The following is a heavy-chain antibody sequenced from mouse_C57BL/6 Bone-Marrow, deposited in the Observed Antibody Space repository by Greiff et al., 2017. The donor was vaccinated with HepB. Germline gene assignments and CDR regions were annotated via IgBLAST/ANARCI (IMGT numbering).Heavy chain of an antibody. V-gene: IGHV1-50*01. J-gene: IGHJ3*01. D-gene: IGHD4-1*01. CDR2: IDPSDSYT. Sequence: QVHVKQPGAELVKPGASVKLSCKASGYTFTSYWMQWVKQRPGQGLEWIGEIDPSDSYTNYNQEFKGKATLTVDTSSSTAYMQLSSLTSEDSAVYYCARRLGFAYWGQGTLVTVSA. CDR3: ARRLGFAY. CDR1: GYTFTSYW.